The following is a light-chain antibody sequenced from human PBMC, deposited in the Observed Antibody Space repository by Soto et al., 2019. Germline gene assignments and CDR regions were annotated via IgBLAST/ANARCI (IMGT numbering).Light chain of an antibody. J-gene: IGLJ2*01. V-gene: IGLV2-23*01. CDR1: SSDVGSYNL. CDR2: EGS. CDR3: CSYAGSSNYFV. Sequence: QSALTQPASVSGSPGQSITISCTGTSSDVGSYNLVSWYQQHPGKAPKLMIYEGSKRPSGVSNRFSGSKSGNTASLTISGLQADDEDDDYCCSYAGSSNYFVFGGGTKLTVL.